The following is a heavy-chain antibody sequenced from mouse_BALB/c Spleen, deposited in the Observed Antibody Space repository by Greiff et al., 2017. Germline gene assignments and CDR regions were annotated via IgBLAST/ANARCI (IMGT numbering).Heavy chain of an antibody. Sequence: EVKLVESGGGLVKPGGSLKLSCAASGFTFSSYAMSWVRQTPEKRLEWVATISSGGSYTYYPDSVKGRFTISRDNAKNTLYLQMSSLRSEDTAMYYCARHSPDGYLDYWGQGTTLTVSS. CDR2: ISSGGSYT. D-gene: IGHD2-3*01. CDR1: GFTFSSYA. J-gene: IGHJ2*01. CDR3: ARHSPDGYLDY. V-gene: IGHV5-9-3*01.